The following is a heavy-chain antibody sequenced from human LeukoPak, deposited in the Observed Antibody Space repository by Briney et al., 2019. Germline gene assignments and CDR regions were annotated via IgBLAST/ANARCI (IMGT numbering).Heavy chain of an antibody. V-gene: IGHV4-39*01. J-gene: IGHJ4*02. Sequence: KPSETLSLTCTVSSASINSSHYHWGWIRQPPGKGLEWIGNINYTGGTYYNPSLESRVTLSIDTSKNQFSLKLSYVTAADTAVYYCVGVVITFDYWGQGTLVTVSS. D-gene: IGHD3-3*01. CDR3: VGVVITFDY. CDR2: INYTGGT. CDR1: SASINSSHYH.